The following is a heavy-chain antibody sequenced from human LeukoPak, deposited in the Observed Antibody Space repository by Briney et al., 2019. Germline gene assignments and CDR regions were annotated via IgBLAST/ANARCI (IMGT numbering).Heavy chain of an antibody. CDR1: EFTFSSYA. CDR2: FSYTGGTT. Sequence: GGSLRLSCVASEFTFSSYAMSWVRQAPGKGLEWVSAFSYTGGTTYYADSVKGRFTISRDNSKNTLYLQMNSLRAEDTAVYYCARGGAARQIENFDYWGQGTLVTVSS. J-gene: IGHJ4*02. V-gene: IGHV3-23*01. D-gene: IGHD6-6*01. CDR3: ARGGAARQIENFDY.